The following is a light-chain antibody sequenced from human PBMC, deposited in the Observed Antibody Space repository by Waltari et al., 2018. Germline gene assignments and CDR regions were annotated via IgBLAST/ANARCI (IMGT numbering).Light chain of an antibody. V-gene: IGLV2-14*01. Sequence: QSALTQPASVSGSPGQSITISCTGTSSDVGGYNYVSWHKQHPGKAPKLMIYEVSNRPSWVSHRFSGSTSGTTACLTISGLNAEDGADSYGITDTGSSAQWVFGGGTKLTV. CDR1: SSDVGGYNY. CDR2: EVS. J-gene: IGLJ2*01. CDR3: ITDTGSSAQWV.